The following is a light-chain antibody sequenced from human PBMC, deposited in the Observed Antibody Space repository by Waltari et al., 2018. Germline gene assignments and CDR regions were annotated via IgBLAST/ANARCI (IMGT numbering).Light chain of an antibody. Sequence: QSALTQPRSVSGSPGQSVTISCTGTSSHVGSFDYVSWYQHHPGNAPKLLIYDVAKRPSGVPHRFSGSKSGNTASLTITGLQTEDEADYYCCSYTGTNTFVLGTGTAITVL. V-gene: IGLV2-11*01. CDR1: SSHVGSFDY. CDR3: CSYTGTNTFV. CDR2: DVA. J-gene: IGLJ1*01.